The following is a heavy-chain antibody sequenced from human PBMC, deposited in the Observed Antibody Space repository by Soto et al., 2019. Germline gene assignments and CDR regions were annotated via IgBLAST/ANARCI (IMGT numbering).Heavy chain of an antibody. CDR2: IIPILGIA. CDR1: GGTFSSYT. Sequence: QVQLVQSGAEVKKPGSSVKVSCKASGGTFSSYTIIWVRQAPGQGLEWMGRIIPILGIANYAQKFQGRVTITADKSTSTAYMELSSLRSEDTAVYYCARTVPAGSAFDIWGQGTMVTVSS. CDR3: ARTVPAGSAFDI. J-gene: IGHJ3*02. V-gene: IGHV1-69*02. D-gene: IGHD4-17*01.